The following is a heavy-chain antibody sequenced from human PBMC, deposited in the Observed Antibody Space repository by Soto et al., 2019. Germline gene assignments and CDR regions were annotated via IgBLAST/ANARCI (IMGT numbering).Heavy chain of an antibody. D-gene: IGHD3-22*01. J-gene: IGHJ5*02. CDR2: ISSSSSYI. Sequence: GGSLRLSCAASGFTFSSYSMNWVRQAPGKGLEWVSSISSSSSYIYYADSVKGRFTISRDNAKNSLYLQMNSLRAEDTAVYYCARDLHTYYYDSSGFGEYNWFDPWGQGTLVTVSS. CDR1: GFTFSSYS. CDR3: ARDLHTYYYDSSGFGEYNWFDP. V-gene: IGHV3-21*01.